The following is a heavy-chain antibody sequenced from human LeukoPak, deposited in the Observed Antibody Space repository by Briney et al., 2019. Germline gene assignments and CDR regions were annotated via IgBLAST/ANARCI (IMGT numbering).Heavy chain of an antibody. Sequence: GGSLRLSCAASGFTFSDYYMSWIRQAPGKGLEWVSYISSSGSTIYYADSVKGRFTISRDNAKNSLYLQMNSLRAEDTAVYYCARCGYSGYPESGTFDYRGQGTLVTVSS. V-gene: IGHV3-11*01. CDR2: ISSSGSTI. D-gene: IGHD5-12*01. CDR3: ARCGYSGYPESGTFDY. J-gene: IGHJ4*02. CDR1: GFTFSDYY.